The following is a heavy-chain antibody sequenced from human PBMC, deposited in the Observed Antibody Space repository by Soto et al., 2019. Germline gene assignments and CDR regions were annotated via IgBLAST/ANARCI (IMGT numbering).Heavy chain of an antibody. Sequence: QVQLVQSGAEVKKPGASVKVSCKTSGYSFTTRDVNWVRQAPGHGLEWLGWMNTTNGDTGYAQNFQGRVTMTGDTSTSTTYRELSSLRFEDTATYDCGVICGRRSSYYPLDVWGQGTSVTVSS. CDR2: MNTTNGDT. CDR1: GYSFTTRD. V-gene: IGHV1-8*01. J-gene: IGHJ6*02. D-gene: IGHD1-26*01. CDR3: GVICGRRSSYYPLDV.